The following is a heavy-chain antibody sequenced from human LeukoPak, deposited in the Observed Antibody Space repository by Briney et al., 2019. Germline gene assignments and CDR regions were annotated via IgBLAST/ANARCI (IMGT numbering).Heavy chain of an antibody. Sequence: GGSLRLSCAASGFSFRDYWMSWMRQAPGKGLEWVANIKYDGDEEYYVDSVKGRFIISRDNAKNSLYLQLNSLRVEDTAVYYCRSGGAAPGAFDNWGQGTLVTVSP. CDR1: GFSFRDYW. J-gene: IGHJ4*02. D-gene: IGHD6-13*01. CDR3: RSGGAAPGAFDN. V-gene: IGHV3-7*01. CDR2: IKYDGDEE.